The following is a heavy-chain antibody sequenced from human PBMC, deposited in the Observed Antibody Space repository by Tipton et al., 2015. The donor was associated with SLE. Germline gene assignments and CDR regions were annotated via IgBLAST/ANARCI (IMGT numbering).Heavy chain of an antibody. CDR2: IHYSGTT. CDR1: GGSVSGDNYY. V-gene: IGHV4-30-4*01. D-gene: IGHD6-13*01. CDR3: ARGRVAAATTRYGTDY. J-gene: IGHJ4*02. Sequence: TLSLTCTVSGGSVSGDNYYWSWVRQHPGKGLEWIGYIHYSGTTYYNPSLKSRVSISLDTSENQLSVKLTSVTAADTAVYWCARGRVAAATTRYGTDYWGQGNLVTVSS.